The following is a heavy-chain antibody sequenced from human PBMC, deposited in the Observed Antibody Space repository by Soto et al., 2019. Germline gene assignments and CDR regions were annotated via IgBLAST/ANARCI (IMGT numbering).Heavy chain of an antibody. Sequence: GASVKVSCKASGGIFNTYAISWVRQAPGQGLEWMGGIIPVFGSATYAQNFQGRVTITADESTSTAYMELSSLRSEDTAVYYCARDEQLLPHRYYYGLDVWGQGTTVTLSS. J-gene: IGHJ6*02. CDR1: GGIFNTYA. D-gene: IGHD6-13*01. V-gene: IGHV1-69*13. CDR2: IIPVFGSA. CDR3: ARDEQLLPHRYYYGLDV.